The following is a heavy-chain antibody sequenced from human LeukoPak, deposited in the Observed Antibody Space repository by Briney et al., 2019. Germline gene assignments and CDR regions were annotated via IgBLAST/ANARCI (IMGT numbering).Heavy chain of an antibody. V-gene: IGHV3-49*03. CDR2: IRSKAYGGTT. D-gene: IGHD3-10*01. CDR1: GFTFGDYA. CDR3: TRVDTMVRGVYDRGPADY. J-gene: IGHJ4*02. Sequence: GGSLRLSCTASGFTFGDYAMSWFRQAPGKGLEWVGFIRSKAYGGTTEYAASVKGRFTISRDDSKSIAYLQMNSLKTEDTAVYYCTRVDTMVRGVYDRGPADYWGQGTLVTVSS.